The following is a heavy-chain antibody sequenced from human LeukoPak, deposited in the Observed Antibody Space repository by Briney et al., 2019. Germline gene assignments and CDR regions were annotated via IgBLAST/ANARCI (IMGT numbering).Heavy chain of an antibody. CDR2: ISGSGGST. CDR1: GFTFSSYA. J-gene: IGHJ2*01. V-gene: IGHV3-23*01. CDR3: AKDLGGGSGCYDL. D-gene: IGHD6-19*01. Sequence: GGSLRLSCAASGFTFSSYAMSWARQAPGNGLEWVSTISGSGGSTYYADSVKGRFTISRDNSKNTLYLQMNSLRAEDTAVYYCAKDLGGGSGCYDLWGRGTLVTVSS.